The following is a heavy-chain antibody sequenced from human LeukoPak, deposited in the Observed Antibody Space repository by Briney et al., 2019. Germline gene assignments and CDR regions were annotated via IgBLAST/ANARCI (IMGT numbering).Heavy chain of an antibody. CDR2: IYYSGST. Sequence: PSETLSLTCAVSGRSISSYYWSWIRQPPGKGRECIGYIYYSGSTNYNPSPKSRVTISVDTSKNQFSLKLSSVTAADTAVYYCARYSSSWYAFDYWGQGTLVTVSS. J-gene: IGHJ4*02. D-gene: IGHD6-13*01. CDR3: ARYSSSWYAFDY. V-gene: IGHV4-59*01. CDR1: GRSISSYY.